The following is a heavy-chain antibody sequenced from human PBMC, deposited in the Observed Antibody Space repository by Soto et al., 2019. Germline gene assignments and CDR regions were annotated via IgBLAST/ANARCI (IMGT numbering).Heavy chain of an antibody. J-gene: IGHJ5*02. CDR1: GYTFTRYT. Sequence: VASVKVSCKASGYTFTRYTMNWVRQAPGQRLEWLGWISPDNGDTKYSQKFQDRVIITRDTSASTAYMDLSSLRSEDTAVCYCAGGVATDHLDAWRRGTLLTVSS. V-gene: IGHV1-3*01. CDR3: AGGVATDHLDA. CDR2: ISPDNGDT.